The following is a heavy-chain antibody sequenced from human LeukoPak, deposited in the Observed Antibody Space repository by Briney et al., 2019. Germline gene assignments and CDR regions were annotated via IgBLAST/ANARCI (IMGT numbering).Heavy chain of an antibody. CDR1: GYTFTGYY. D-gene: IGHD2-15*01. CDR3: AGGVYCSGGSCHLDY. CDR2: INPNSGGT. J-gene: IGHJ4*02. V-gene: IGHV1-2*02. Sequence: GASVKVSCKASGYTFTGYYMHWVRQAPGQGLEWMGWINPNSGGTNYAQKFQGRVTMTRDTSISTAYMELSRLRSDDTAVYYCAGGVYCSGGSCHLDYWGQGTLVSVSS.